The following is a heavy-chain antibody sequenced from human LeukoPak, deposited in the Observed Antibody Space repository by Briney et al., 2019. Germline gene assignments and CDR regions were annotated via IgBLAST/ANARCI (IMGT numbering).Heavy chain of an antibody. V-gene: IGHV3-9*01. CDR2: ISWNSGSI. J-gene: IGHJ4*02. CDR1: GFIFDDYA. Sequence: GGSLRLSCAASGFIFDDYAMHWVRQAPGKGLEWVSGISWNSGSIGYADSVKGRFTISRDNAKSSVYLQMNSLRVEDTALYYCAKGYSSGWYYFDYWGQGSLVTVSS. CDR3: AKGYSSGWYYFDY. D-gene: IGHD6-19*01.